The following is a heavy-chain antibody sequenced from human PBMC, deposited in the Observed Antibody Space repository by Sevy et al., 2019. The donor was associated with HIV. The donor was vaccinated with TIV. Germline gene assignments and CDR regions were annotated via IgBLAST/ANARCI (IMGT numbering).Heavy chain of an antibody. Sequence: GGSLRLSCAASGFTFSSFPIHWVRQAPGKGLEWVAIISYDGNNQHFADSVKGRFTISRDNSRNTAYLHMNSLRTEDTAVYYCARLLPSRAFDIWGQGTMVIVSS. J-gene: IGHJ3*02. CDR3: ARLLPSRAFDI. CDR1: GFTFSSFP. V-gene: IGHV3-30*04. CDR2: ISYDGNNQ.